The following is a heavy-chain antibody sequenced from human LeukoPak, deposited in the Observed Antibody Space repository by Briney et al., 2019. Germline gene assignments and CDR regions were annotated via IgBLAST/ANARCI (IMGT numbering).Heavy chain of an antibody. CDR2: INPNSGGT. D-gene: IGHD6-19*01. CDR1: GYTFTGYY. Sequence: ASVKVSCKASGYTFTGYYMHWVRQAPGQGLEWMGWINPNSGGTNYAQKFQGWVTMTRDTSISTAYMELSRLRSDDTAVYYCARAQGHSSGSIWGHDYYYGMDVWGQGTTVTVSS. J-gene: IGHJ6*02. CDR3: ARAQGHSSGSIWGHDYYYGMDV. V-gene: IGHV1-2*04.